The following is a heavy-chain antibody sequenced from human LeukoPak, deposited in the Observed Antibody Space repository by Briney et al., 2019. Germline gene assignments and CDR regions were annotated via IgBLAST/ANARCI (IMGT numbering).Heavy chain of an antibody. J-gene: IGHJ4*02. CDR1: GFTFSSYW. V-gene: IGHV3-7*03. D-gene: IGHD3-3*01. CDR2: IKQDGSEK. CDR3: ARDQYDTWSRRGNFDS. Sequence: GGSLRLSCAASGFTFSSYWMSWVRQAPGKGLEWVANIKQDGSEKYYVDSVKCRFTISRDNTKNSLYLQMNSLRAEDTAVFYCARDQYDTWSRRGNFDSWGQGTLVIVSS.